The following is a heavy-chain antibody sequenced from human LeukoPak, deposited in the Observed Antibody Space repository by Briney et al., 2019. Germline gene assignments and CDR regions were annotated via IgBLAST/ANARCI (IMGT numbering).Heavy chain of an antibody. J-gene: IGHJ5*02. CDR2: IIHFLGIA. CDR1: RCTFSSYV. Sequence: GTSVKVSCKPARCTFSSYVISSVRQTPGQGREWMGGIIHFLGIANYAQKFQSRVTIPADKSTSTANMELSSLRSEDTAVYYCARDYPGSSTIFGVVIMPSNWFDPWGQGTLVTVSS. CDR3: ARDYPGSSTIFGVVIMPSNWFDP. D-gene: IGHD3-3*01. V-gene: IGHV1-69*10.